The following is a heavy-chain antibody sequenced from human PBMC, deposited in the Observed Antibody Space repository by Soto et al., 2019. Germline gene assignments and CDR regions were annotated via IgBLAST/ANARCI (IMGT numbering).Heavy chain of an antibody. J-gene: IGHJ2*01. CDR1: GYSFTTYW. CDR2: IYPGDSDT. CDR3: ARPPRYCIGGRCDDYWYFDL. Sequence: GESLKISCKGSGYSFTTYWLAWVRQMPGKGLEWMGIIYPGDSDTRYSPAFQGQVTISADKSIDTAYLQWSSLKASDTAMYYCARPPRYCIGGRCDDYWYFDLWGRGTLVTVSS. D-gene: IGHD2-15*01. V-gene: IGHV5-51*01.